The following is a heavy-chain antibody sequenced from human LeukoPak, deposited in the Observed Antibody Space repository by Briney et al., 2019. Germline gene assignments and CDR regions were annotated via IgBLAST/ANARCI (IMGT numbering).Heavy chain of an antibody. CDR2: IKQDGSEK. J-gene: IGHJ3*02. D-gene: IGHD2-15*01. CDR3: ARYCSGGSCYDAFDI. Sequence: GGSLRLSCAASGFTFSSYWMSWVRQAPGKGLEWVANIKQDGSEKYYVDSVKGRFTISRDNAKNSLYLQMNSLRAEDTAMYYCARYCSGGSCYDAFDIWGQGTMVTVSS. V-gene: IGHV3-7*01. CDR1: GFTFSSYW.